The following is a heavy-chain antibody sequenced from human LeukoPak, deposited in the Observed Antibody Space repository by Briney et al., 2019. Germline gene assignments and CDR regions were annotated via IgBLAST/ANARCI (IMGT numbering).Heavy chain of an antibody. CDR1: GGSISSYY. D-gene: IGHD2-2*01. V-gene: IGHV4-59*08. Sequence: ETLCLTCTVSGGSISSYYWSWIRQPPGKGLEWIGYIYYSGSTNYNPSLTSRVTISVDTSKNQFSLKLSSVTAADTAVYYCARLVSSWFDPWGQRTMVADSS. J-gene: IGHJ5*02. CDR2: IYYSGST. CDR3: ARLVSSWFDP.